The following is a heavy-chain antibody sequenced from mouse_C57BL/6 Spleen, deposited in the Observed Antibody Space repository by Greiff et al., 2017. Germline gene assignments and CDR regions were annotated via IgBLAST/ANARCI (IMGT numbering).Heavy chain of an antibody. CDR2: IYPGDGDT. CDR1: GYAFSSSW. D-gene: IGHD1-1*01. CDR3: ANYYGSDYAMDY. V-gene: IGHV1-82*01. Sequence: VQVVESGPELVKPGASVKISCKASGYAFSSSWMNWVKQRPGKGLEWIGRIYPGDGDTNYNGKFKGKATLTADKSSSTAYMQLSSLTSEDSAVYFCANYYGSDYAMDYWGQGTSVTVSS. J-gene: IGHJ4*01.